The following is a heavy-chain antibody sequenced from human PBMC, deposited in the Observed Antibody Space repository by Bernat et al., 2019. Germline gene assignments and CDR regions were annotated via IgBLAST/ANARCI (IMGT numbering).Heavy chain of an antibody. Sequence: EVQLVESGGGLVQPGGSLRLSCAASGFTVSSNYMSWVRQAPGKGLEWVSVIYSGGSTYYADSVKGRFTISRDNSKNTLYLQMNSLRAEDTAVYYCARGGYSSSLYCIDYWGQGTLVTVSS. CDR3: ARGGYSSSLYCIDY. CDR1: GFTVSSNY. D-gene: IGHD6-13*01. J-gene: IGHJ4*02. CDR2: IYSGGST. V-gene: IGHV3-66*02.